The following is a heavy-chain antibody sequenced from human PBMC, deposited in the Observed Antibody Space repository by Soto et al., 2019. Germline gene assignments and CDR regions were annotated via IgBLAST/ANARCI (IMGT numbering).Heavy chain of an antibody. D-gene: IGHD3-16*01. CDR3: AHRGGATVGLYYFDY. V-gene: IGHV2-5*01. Sequence: SGPTLVNPTQTLTLTCTFSGFSLSTTGVGVSWIRQPPGKALEWLALIYWHDDKRYSPSLKSRLTITKDTSKNQVVLTMTNVDPVDTATYYCAHRGGATVGLYYFDYWGQGARGTVSS. CDR2: IYWHDDK. CDR1: GFSLSTTGVG. J-gene: IGHJ4*01.